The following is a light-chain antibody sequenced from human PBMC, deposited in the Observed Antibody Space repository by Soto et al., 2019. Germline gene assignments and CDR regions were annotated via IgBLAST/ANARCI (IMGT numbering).Light chain of an antibody. CDR1: SSDVGGYNY. J-gene: IGLJ1*01. CDR3: SSYTSSSTLV. CDR2: DVS. V-gene: IGLV2-14*01. Sequence: SVLPQPASVSVSPGQLITISCTGTSSDVGGYNYVSWYQQHPGKAPKLMIYDVSNRPSGVSNRFSGSKSGNTASLTISGLQAEDEADYYCSSYTSSSTLVFGTGTKVTVL.